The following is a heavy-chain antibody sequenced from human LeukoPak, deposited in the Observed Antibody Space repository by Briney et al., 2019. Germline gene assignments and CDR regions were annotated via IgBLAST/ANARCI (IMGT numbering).Heavy chain of an antibody. CDR2: ISYDGSNK. D-gene: IGHD3-10*01. Sequence: GRSLRLSCAASGFTFSSYAMHWVRQAPGKGLEWVAVISYDGSNKYYADSVKGRFTISRDNSKNTLYLQMNSLRAEDTAVYYCAKGPLNSSSRYYYGSGNAFDIWGQGTMVTVSS. J-gene: IGHJ3*02. CDR1: GFTFSSYA. CDR3: AKGPLNSSSRYYYGSGNAFDI. V-gene: IGHV3-30*04.